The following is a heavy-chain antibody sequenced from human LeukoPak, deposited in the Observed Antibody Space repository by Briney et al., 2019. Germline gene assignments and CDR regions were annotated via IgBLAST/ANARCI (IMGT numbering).Heavy chain of an antibody. V-gene: IGHV3-48*02. Sequence: GGSLRLSCATSGFTFSAYSMHWVRQAPGKGLEWVSYISGSSATIYYADSVKGRFTISRDNAKNSLYLQMNSLRDAGTALYYCARGVLLTYCGGDCYSGASDIWGQGTMVTVSS. J-gene: IGHJ3*02. CDR1: GFTFSAYS. D-gene: IGHD2-21*02. CDR3: ARGVLLTYCGGDCYSGASDI. CDR2: ISGSSATI.